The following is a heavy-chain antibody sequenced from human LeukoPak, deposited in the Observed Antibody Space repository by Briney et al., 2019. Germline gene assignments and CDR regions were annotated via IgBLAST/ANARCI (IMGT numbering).Heavy chain of an antibody. D-gene: IGHD4/OR15-4a*01. CDR1: GFTVSSNS. J-gene: IGHJ4*02. Sequence: PPGGSLRLSCTVSGFTVSSNSMSWVRQAPGKGLEWVSFIYSDNTHYSDSVKGRSTISRDNSKNTLYLQMNSLRAEDTAVYYCARRAGAYSHPYDYWGQGTLVTVSS. V-gene: IGHV3-53*01. CDR2: IYSDNT. CDR3: ARRAGAYSHPYDY.